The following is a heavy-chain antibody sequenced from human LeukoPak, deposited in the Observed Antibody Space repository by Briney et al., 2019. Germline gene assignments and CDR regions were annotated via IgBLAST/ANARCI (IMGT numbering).Heavy chain of an antibody. D-gene: IGHD6-13*01. V-gene: IGHV4-59*08. CDR3: ARSPFSSNWNL. CDR2: MFYSGSA. CDR1: GGSITDYY. Sequence: SETLSLTCTVSGGSITDYYWSWIRHSSGKGLEWIGYMFYSGSAYYSPSLKTRVTISVDTSKNQFSLKLTSVTAADTAVYYCARSPFSSNWNLWGQGTLVTVSS. J-gene: IGHJ4*02.